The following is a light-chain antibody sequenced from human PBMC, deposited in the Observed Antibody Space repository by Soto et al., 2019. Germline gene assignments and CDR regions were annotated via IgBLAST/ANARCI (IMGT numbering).Light chain of an antibody. CDR3: AAWDDSLNGVV. J-gene: IGLJ2*01. CDR2: TNT. V-gene: IGLV1-44*01. CDR1: TSNIGRPT. Sequence: QSVLTQPPSTSGTPGQTIIISCSGGTSNIGRPTVNRFQQLQGTAPRLLIYTNTQQPSGVPDRVDGSTSSTSASLVINGLQSQYDGDYYSAAWDDSLNGVVFGGGTKLTVL.